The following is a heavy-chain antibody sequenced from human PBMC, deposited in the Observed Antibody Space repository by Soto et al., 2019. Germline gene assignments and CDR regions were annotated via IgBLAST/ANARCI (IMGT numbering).Heavy chain of an antibody. CDR2: INHSGST. D-gene: IGHD6-19*01. V-gene: IGHV4-34*01. CDR3: ASRGSSGWYYWFDP. CDR1: GGSFSGYY. Sequence: QVQLQQWGAGLLKPSETLSLTCAVYGGSFSGYYWSWIRKPPGKGLEWIGEINHSGSTNYNPSLKSRVTISVDTSKNQFSLKLSSVTAADTAVYYCASRGSSGWYYWFDPWGQGTLVTVSS. J-gene: IGHJ5*02.